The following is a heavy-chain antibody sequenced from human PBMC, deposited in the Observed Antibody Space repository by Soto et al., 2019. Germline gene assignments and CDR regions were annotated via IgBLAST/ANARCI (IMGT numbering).Heavy chain of an antibody. J-gene: IGHJ6*03. CDR1: GFTFSSYW. CDR3: ARGGIAAAGISTLRYYYYYYMDV. V-gene: IGHV3-74*01. D-gene: IGHD6-13*01. CDR2: INSDGSST. Sequence: GGSLRLSCAASGFTFSSYWMHWVRQAPGKGLVWVSRINSDGSSTSYADSVKGRFTISRDNAKNTLYLQMNSLRAEDTAVYYCARGGIAAAGISTLRYYYYYYMDVWGKGTTVTVSS.